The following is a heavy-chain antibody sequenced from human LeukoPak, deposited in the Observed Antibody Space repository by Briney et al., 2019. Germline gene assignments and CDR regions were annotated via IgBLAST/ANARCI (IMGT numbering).Heavy chain of an antibody. D-gene: IGHD3-16*01. V-gene: IGHV3-23*01. CDR1: GFTGSAYG. J-gene: IGHJ5*02. CDR3: AKDKIVGDGRWDFDH. CDR2: IIGLSGNT. Sequence: GGALRLSCSTSGFTGSAYGMGWGRQAPGEGLGWGSGIIGLSGNTYYADSVKGRFTISRDISKSTLYLQMNSLRVEDTAQYYCAKDKIVGDGRWDFDHWGRGTLVTVSS.